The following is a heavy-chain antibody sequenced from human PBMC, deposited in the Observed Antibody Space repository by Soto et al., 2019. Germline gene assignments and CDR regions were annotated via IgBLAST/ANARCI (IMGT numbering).Heavy chain of an antibody. CDR3: TTGHTIFVVVIGP. Sequence: PGGSLRLSCAASGFTFSNALMTWVRQAPGKGLEWVGRIKSKRDGATTDYAARVRGRFIISRDDSKDTLYLQMNSLKTEDTAVYYGTTGHTIFVVVIGPWGQGTLVTVSS. J-gene: IGHJ5*02. V-gene: IGHV3-15*01. D-gene: IGHD3-3*01. CDR1: GFTFSNAL. CDR2: IKSKRDGATT.